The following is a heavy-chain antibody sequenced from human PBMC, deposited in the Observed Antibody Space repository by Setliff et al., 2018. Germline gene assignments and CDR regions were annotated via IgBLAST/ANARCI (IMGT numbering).Heavy chain of an antibody. V-gene: IGHV3-23*03. CDR3: ARDPRDGSSSPMADN. Sequence: GGSLRLSCVGSGFSFSTYSMAWVRQAPGKGLQWVSGIYGGGGNGGRNTFYADSVKGRFTISRDNSKNTLYLQMNSLRVEDTAVYFCARDPRDGSSSPMADNWGQGTLVTVSS. D-gene: IGHD3-10*01. J-gene: IGHJ4*02. CDR2: IYGGGGNGGRNT. CDR1: GFSFSTYS.